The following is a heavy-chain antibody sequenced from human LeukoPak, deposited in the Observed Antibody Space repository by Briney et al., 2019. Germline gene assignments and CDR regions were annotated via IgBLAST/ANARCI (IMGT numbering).Heavy chain of an antibody. Sequence: SGGSLRLSCAASGFTFSSYWMHWVRQAPGKGLVWVSRINSDGSSTSYADSVKGRFTISRDNAKNTLYLQMNSLRAEDTAVYYCARLGLKKDYGAHRGYFDYWGQGTLVTVSS. CDR1: GFTFSSYW. D-gene: IGHD4-17*01. V-gene: IGHV3-74*01. J-gene: IGHJ4*02. CDR3: ARLGLKKDYGAHRGYFDY. CDR2: INSDGSST.